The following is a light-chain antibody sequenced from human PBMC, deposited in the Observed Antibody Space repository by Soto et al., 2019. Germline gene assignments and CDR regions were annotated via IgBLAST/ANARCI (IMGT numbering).Light chain of an antibody. Sequence: EIVMTQSPATLSVSPGERATLSCRASQSVSSNLAWYQQKPGQAPRLLIYGASTRATGIPARFSGSGSGTEFTLTISSLQSEDFAVYYCQQYNNWPPLITFRQGTRLEIK. CDR1: QSVSSN. CDR2: GAS. J-gene: IGKJ5*01. V-gene: IGKV3-15*01. CDR3: QQYNNWPPLIT.